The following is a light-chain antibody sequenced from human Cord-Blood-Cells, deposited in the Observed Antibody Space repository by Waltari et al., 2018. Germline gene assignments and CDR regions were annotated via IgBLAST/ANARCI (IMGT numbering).Light chain of an antibody. V-gene: IGKV3-11*01. CDR3: QLRSNLLT. Sequence: EMVLKQSLATLALSPGERATPSCRAGQSVSSYLAWYQQKTGQAPRLLIYDASNRATGLPARFSGSGSVTSYTLTTSCLEPVVFSVSSCQLRSNLLTFGGGTKVEIK. J-gene: IGKJ4*01. CDR2: DAS. CDR1: QSVSSY.